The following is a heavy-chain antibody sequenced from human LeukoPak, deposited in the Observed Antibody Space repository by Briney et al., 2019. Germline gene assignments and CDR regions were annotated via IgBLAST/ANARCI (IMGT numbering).Heavy chain of an antibody. Sequence: LTGGSLRLSCAASGFTFSSYWMTWVRQAPGKGLEWVANIKQNGDELNYVDSVEDRFTISRDNAKNSLYLHMTSLRAEDTAVYYCARDLRTFDSWGQGTLVTVSS. J-gene: IGHJ4*02. V-gene: IGHV3-7*01. CDR1: GFTFSSYW. D-gene: IGHD3-16*01. CDR3: ARDLRTFDS. CDR2: IKQNGDEL.